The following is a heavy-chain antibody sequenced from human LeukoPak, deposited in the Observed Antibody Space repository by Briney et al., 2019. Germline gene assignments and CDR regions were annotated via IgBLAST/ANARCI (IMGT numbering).Heavy chain of an antibody. J-gene: IGHJ6*03. Sequence: GGSLRLSCAASGSTFSSYSMNWVRQAPGKVLEWVSSISSGGGYTYYADSVKGRFTISRDNAKNSLYLQMNSLRAEDTAVYYCARNPLISGYYYYYMDVWGKGTTVTVSS. V-gene: IGHV3-21*06. CDR1: GSTFSSYS. CDR3: ARNPLISGYYYYYMDV. D-gene: IGHD3-16*01. CDR2: ISSGGGYT.